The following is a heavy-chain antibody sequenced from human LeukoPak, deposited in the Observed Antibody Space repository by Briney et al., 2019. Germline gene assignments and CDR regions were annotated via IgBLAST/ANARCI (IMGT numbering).Heavy chain of an antibody. J-gene: IGHJ4*02. CDR3: AKDRSGSYSQGLDY. V-gene: IGHV3-30*18. CDR2: ISYDGGSQ. CDR1: GFTFSTYA. Sequence: PGGSLRLSCAASGFTFSTYAMHWVRQAPGKGLEWVAVISYDGGSQYYADSVKGRFTISRDTSRNTLYLQMNSLRPEDTAVYYCAKDRSGSYSQGLDYWGQGTLVTVSS. D-gene: IGHD1-26*01.